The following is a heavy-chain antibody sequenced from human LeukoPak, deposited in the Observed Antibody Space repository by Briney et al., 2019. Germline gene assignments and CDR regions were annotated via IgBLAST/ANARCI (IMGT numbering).Heavy chain of an antibody. CDR3: ARAKPGGNWFDP. CDR2: INTDGSGT. V-gene: IGHV3-74*01. CDR1: GFTFNNYA. J-gene: IGHJ5*02. D-gene: IGHD3-16*01. Sequence: PGESLRLSCAASGFTFNNYAMSWVRQAPGKGLLWVSRINTDGSGTIYADSVKGRFTISRDNANNTLYLQMNSLRAEDTALYYCARAKPGGNWFDPWGQGTLVTVSS.